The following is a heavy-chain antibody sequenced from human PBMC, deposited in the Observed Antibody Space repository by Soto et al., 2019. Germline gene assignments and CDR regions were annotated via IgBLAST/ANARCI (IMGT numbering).Heavy chain of an antibody. CDR1: GFTFSSYA. V-gene: IGHV3-23*01. J-gene: IGHJ5*02. CDR3: AKGLLKVIPYSWFHP. D-gene: IGHD2-21*01. Sequence: EVQLLESGGGLVQPGGSLRLSCAASGFTFSSYAMSWVRQAPGKGLEWVSAISGSGGSTYYADSVKGRFTISRDKSRNPLYLQMNSLRAEDTAVYYCAKGLLKVIPYSWFHPWGQGTLVTVSS. CDR2: ISGSGGST.